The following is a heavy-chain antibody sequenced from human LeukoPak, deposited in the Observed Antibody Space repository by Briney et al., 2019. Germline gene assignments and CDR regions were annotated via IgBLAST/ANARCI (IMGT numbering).Heavy chain of an antibody. CDR3: ARLWGRLPGSYFGVSSEYYGMDV. V-gene: IGHV4-59*08. Sequence: SETLSLTCTVSGGSISSYYWSWIRQPPGKGLEWIGYIYYSGSTNYNPSLKSRVTISVDTSKNQFSLKLSSVTAADTAVYYCARLWGRLPGSYFGVSSEYYGMDVWGQGTTVTVSS. J-gene: IGHJ6*02. D-gene: IGHD3-3*01. CDR2: IYYSGST. CDR1: GGSISSYY.